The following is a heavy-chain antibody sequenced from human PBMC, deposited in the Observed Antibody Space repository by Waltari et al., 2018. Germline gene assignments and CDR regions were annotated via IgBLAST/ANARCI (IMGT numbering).Heavy chain of an antibody. V-gene: IGHV3-33*01. Sequence: QVQLVESGGGVVQPGRSLRLSCAASGFTFSSYRRTWVRRAPGKGLEWVAVIWYDGSNKYYADSVKGRFTISRDNSKNTLYLQMNSLRAEDTAVYYCARDSYYYDSSGYYHANFDYWGQGTLVTVSS. CDR1: GFTFSSYR. J-gene: IGHJ4*02. CDR3: ARDSYYYDSSGYYHANFDY. D-gene: IGHD3-22*01. CDR2: IWYDGSNK.